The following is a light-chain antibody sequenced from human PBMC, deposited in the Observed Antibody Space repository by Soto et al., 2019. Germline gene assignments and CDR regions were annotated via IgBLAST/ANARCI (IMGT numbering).Light chain of an antibody. Sequence: QSVLTQPASVSGSPGQSITISRTGTTSDVGGYNYVSWHQQHPGKAPKLMIYDVINRPSGVSNRFSGSKSDNTASLTIFGLQAEDEADYYCTSYTSSGTHVFGSGTRSPS. CDR1: TSDVGGYNY. CDR3: TSYTSSGTHV. J-gene: IGLJ1*01. CDR2: DVI. V-gene: IGLV2-14*01.